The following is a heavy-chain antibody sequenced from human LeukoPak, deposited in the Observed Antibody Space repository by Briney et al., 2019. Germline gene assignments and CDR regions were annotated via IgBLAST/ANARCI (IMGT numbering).Heavy chain of an antibody. D-gene: IGHD1-26*01. CDR2: IGTSGSYI. Sequence: GGSLRLSCAASGFTFSSYGMNWVRQAPGKGLEWVSSIGTSGSYIYYTDSVKGRFTISRDNAKNSLYLQMNSLRAEDTAVYYCAKEGGVYSTPYYMDVWGQGTLVTVSS. V-gene: IGHV3-21*01. CDR3: AKEGGVYSTPYYMDV. CDR1: GFTFSSYG. J-gene: IGHJ4*02.